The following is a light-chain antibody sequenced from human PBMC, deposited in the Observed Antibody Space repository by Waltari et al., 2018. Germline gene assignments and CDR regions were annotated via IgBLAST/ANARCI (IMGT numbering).Light chain of an antibody. CDR2: DAS. Sequence: EIVLTQSPATLSLSPGERATLSCRASQTVNSYLAWYQQKPGQSPRLLIYDASNRATGIPARFSASGSGTDVTLTISSLETEDCAVYYCQQRAIWPLTFGGGTRVEIK. V-gene: IGKV3-11*01. CDR3: QQRAIWPLT. J-gene: IGKJ4*01. CDR1: QTVNSY.